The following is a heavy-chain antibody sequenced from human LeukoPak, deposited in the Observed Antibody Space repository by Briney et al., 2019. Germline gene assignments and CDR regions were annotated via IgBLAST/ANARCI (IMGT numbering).Heavy chain of an antibody. D-gene: IGHD5-18*01. CDR2: ISSSGSTI. V-gene: IGHV3-11*04. J-gene: IGHJ5*02. Sequence: PGGSLRLSCAASGFTFSDYYMSWIRQAPGKGLEWVSYISSSGSTIYYADSVKGRFTISRDNAKNSLYLQMNSLRAEVTAVYYCARDAQLWSNWFDPWGQGTLVTVSS. CDR3: ARDAQLWSNWFDP. CDR1: GFTFSDYY.